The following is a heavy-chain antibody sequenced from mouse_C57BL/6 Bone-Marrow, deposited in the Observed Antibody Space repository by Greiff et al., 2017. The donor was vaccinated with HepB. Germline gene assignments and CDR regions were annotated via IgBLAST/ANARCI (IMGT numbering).Heavy chain of an antibody. V-gene: IGHV5-12*01. CDR1: GFTFSDYY. Sequence: DVMLVESGGGLVQPGGSLKLSCAASGFTFSDYYMYWVRQTPEKRLEWVAYISNGGGSTYYPDTVKGRFTISRDNAKNTLYLQMSRLKSEDTAMYYCARLRAMDYWGQGTSVTVSS. CDR2: ISNGGGST. J-gene: IGHJ4*01. CDR3: ARLRAMDY.